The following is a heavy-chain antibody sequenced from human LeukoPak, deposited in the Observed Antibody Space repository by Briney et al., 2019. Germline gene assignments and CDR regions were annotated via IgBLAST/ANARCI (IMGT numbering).Heavy chain of an antibody. CDR1: GFTFSSYG. CDR2: IWYDGSNK. J-gene: IGHJ4*02. D-gene: IGHD3-10*01. CDR3: AREDGSGSYHFDY. Sequence: GRSLRPSCAASGFTFSSYGMHWVRQAPGKGLEWVAVIWYDGSNKYYADSVKGRFTISRDNSKNTLYLQMNSLRAEDTAVYYCAREDGSGSYHFDYWGQGTLVTVSS. V-gene: IGHV3-33*01.